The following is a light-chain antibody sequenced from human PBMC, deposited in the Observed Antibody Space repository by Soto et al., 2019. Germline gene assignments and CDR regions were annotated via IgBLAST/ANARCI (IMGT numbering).Light chain of an antibody. CDR2: QDS. J-gene: IGLJ2*01. Sequence: SYELTQPPSVSVSPGQTASITCSAEKLGDKYASWYQQNPGQSPLLVIYQDSKRPSGIPERCSGSNSGNTATLTISGTQSMDEADYYCQAWDSSTAVFGGRTKLTVL. V-gene: IGLV3-1*01. CDR1: KLGDKY. CDR3: QAWDSSTAV.